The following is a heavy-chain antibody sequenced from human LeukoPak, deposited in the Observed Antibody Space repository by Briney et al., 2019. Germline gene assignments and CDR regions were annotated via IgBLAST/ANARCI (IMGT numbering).Heavy chain of an antibody. Sequence: SVKVSCKASGGTFSSYAISWVRQAPGQGLEWMGGIIPIFGTANYAQKFQGRVTITADKSTSTAYMELSSLRAEDTAEYYCAKGVLSFRYFDYWGQGTLVTVSS. CDR2: IIPIFGTA. CDR3: AKGVLSFRYFDY. V-gene: IGHV1-69*06. J-gene: IGHJ4*02. D-gene: IGHD3-9*01. CDR1: GGTFSSYA.